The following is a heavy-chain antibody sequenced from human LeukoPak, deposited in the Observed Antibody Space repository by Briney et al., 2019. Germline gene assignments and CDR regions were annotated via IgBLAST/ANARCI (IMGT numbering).Heavy chain of an antibody. CDR1: GFPLSSNP. V-gene: IGHV3-23*01. CDR2: ISCSASSI. Sequence: GGSVSLLCAASGFPLSSNPVICLRQAPGKGLEWVSTISCSASSIYSADSVKGRFTISRDNSKNTLYLQMNSLRADDTAVYYCLTGAYHSMNDWGQGALVIVSS. CDR3: LTGAYHSMND. J-gene: IGHJ4*02. D-gene: IGHD2/OR15-2a*01.